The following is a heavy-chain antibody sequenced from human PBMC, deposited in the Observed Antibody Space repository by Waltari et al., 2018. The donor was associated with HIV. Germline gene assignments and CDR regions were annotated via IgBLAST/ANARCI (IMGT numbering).Heavy chain of an antibody. V-gene: IGHV1-2*02. CDR1: GYTFTGYY. CDR2: INPNRGGT. J-gene: IGHJ4*02. D-gene: IGHD3-22*01. Sequence: QVQLVQSGAEVKKPGASVKVSCKASGYTFTGYYMHWVRQAPGQGLEWMGWINPNRGGTNYAQKFQGRVTMTRDTAISTAYMELSRLRSDDTAVYYCARGSYYDSSVGVKGDYWGQGTLVTVSS. CDR3: ARGSYYDSSVGVKGDY.